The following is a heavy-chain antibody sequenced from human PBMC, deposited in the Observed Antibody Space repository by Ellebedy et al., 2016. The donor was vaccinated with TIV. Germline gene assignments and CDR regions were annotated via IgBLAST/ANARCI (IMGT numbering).Heavy chain of an antibody. CDR1: GYTLTSYY. J-gene: IGHJ6*02. CDR3: ARAMVLGLIGYYYGMDV. CDR2: TNPSGVST. D-gene: IGHD1-14*01. Sequence: ASVKVSXXASGYTLTSYYMHWVRQAPGQGLEWMGITNPSGVSTSYAQKFQGRVTMTRDTSTSTVYMELSSLRSEDTAVYYCARAMVLGLIGYYYGMDVWGQGTTVTVSS. V-gene: IGHV1-46*01.